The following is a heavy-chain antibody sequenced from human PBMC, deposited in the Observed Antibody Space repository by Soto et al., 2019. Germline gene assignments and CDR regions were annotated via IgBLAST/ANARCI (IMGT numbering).Heavy chain of an antibody. J-gene: IGHJ3*02. Sequence: QVQLVQSGAEVKKPGASVKVSCKASGYTFTSYGISWVRQAPGQGLEWMGWISAYNGNTNYAQKLQGRVTMTTDTSTSTAYMELRGLRSDDTAVYYCARDRVIVGATLDAFDIWGQGTMVTVSS. CDR3: ARDRVIVGATLDAFDI. CDR1: GYTFTSYG. CDR2: ISAYNGNT. D-gene: IGHD1-26*01. V-gene: IGHV1-18*01.